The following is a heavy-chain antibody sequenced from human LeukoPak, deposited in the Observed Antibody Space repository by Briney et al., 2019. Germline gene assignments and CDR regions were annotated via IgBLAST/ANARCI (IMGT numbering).Heavy chain of an antibody. D-gene: IGHD1-7*01. CDR2: MNPNSGNT. CDR1: GYTFTSYD. V-gene: IGHV1-8*01. Sequence: GASVKVSCKASGYTFTSYDINWVRQATGQGLEWMGWMNPNSGNTGYAQKFQGRVTMTRNTSISTAYMELSSLRSEDTAVYYCARVLRTSGTGTTYFFGYWGQGTLVTVSS. CDR3: ARVLRTSGTGTTYFFGY. J-gene: IGHJ4*02.